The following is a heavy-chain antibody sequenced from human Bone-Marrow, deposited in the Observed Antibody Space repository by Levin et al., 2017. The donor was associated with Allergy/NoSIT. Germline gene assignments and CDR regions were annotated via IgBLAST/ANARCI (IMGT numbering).Heavy chain of an antibody. CDR1: GYTFTSYG. Sequence: GESLKISCKASGYTFTSYGITWVRQAPGQGLEWMGWISAYNGNTNYTQNLQGRVTMTTDTSTSTAYMELRSLTSVDTAVYYCAGVEISSSGDYYGMGVWGQGTTVTVSS. D-gene: IGHD6-6*01. V-gene: IGHV1-18*01. CDR3: AGVEISSSGDYYGMGV. J-gene: IGHJ6*02. CDR2: ISAYNGNT.